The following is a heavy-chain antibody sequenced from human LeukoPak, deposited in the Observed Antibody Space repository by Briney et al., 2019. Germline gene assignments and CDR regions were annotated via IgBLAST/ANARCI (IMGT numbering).Heavy chain of an antibody. V-gene: IGHV4-4*07. D-gene: IGHD6-6*01. Sequence: PSETLSLTCTVSGGSISSYYWSWIRQPAGKGLEWIGRIYTSGSTNYNPSLKSRVTMSVDTPKNQFSLKLSSVTAADTAVYYCARGSIAARLGYYYYMDVWGKGTTVTVSS. CDR1: GGSISSYY. CDR2: IYTSGST. CDR3: ARGSIAARLGYYYYMDV. J-gene: IGHJ6*03.